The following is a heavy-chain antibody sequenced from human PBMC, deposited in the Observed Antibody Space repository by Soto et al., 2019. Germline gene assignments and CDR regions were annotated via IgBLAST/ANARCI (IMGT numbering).Heavy chain of an antibody. CDR2: INAGNGNT. J-gene: IGHJ4*02. CDR3: ARGASPLIDY. D-gene: IGHD1-26*01. Sequence: QVQLVQSGAEVKKPGASVKVSCKASGYTFTSYAMHWVRQAPGQRLEWMGWINAGNGNTKYSQKFQGRVTIIRHTSASTAYMELSSLRSEDTAVYYCARGASPLIDYWGQGTLVTVSS. V-gene: IGHV1-3*01. CDR1: GYTFTSYA.